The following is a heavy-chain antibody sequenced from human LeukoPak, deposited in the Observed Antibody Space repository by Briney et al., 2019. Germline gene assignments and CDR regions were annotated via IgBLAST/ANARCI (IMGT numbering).Heavy chain of an antibody. Sequence: GASVKVSCTASGYTFTIYYIHWVRQAPGQGLEWMGIINPSGGSTSYAQRFQGRVTMTRDTSTSTVYMELSSLRSEDTAVYYCARAGIFDYWGQGTLVTVSS. CDR1: GYTFTIYY. CDR3: ARAGIFDY. CDR2: INPSGGST. V-gene: IGHV1-46*01. J-gene: IGHJ4*02. D-gene: IGHD3-10*01.